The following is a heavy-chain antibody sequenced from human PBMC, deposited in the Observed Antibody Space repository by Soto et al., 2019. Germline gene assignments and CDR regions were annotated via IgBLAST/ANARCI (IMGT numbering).Heavy chain of an antibody. CDR2: INHSGST. Sequence: SETLSLTCAVYGGSFSGHYWSWIRQPPGKGLEWIGEINHSGSTNYNPSLKSRVTISVDTSKNQFSLKLSSVTAADTAVYYCARAQTIAARLFDYWGQGTLVTVSS. J-gene: IGHJ4*02. V-gene: IGHV4-34*01. D-gene: IGHD6-6*01. CDR1: GGSFSGHY. CDR3: ARAQTIAARLFDY.